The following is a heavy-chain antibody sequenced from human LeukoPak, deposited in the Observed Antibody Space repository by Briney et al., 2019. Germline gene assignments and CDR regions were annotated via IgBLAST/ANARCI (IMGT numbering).Heavy chain of an antibody. CDR3: ARLDYVKRYDFWSGYSTSDAFDI. Sequence: SETLSLTCTVSDGSISSSSYYWGWIRQPPGKGLEWIGNIYYSGSTYYNPSLKSRVTISVDTSKNQFSLKLSSVTAADTAVYYCARLDYVKRYDFWSGYSTSDAFDIWGQGTMVTVSS. D-gene: IGHD3-3*01. V-gene: IGHV4-39*07. J-gene: IGHJ3*02. CDR1: DGSISSSSYY. CDR2: IYYSGST.